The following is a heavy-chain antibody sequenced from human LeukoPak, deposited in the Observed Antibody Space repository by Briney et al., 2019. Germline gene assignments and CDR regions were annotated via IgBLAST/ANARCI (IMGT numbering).Heavy chain of an antibody. V-gene: IGHV3-20*04. Sequence: GGSLRLSCAASGFTFDDYGMSWVRQAPGKGLEWVSGINWNGGSTVYADSVKGRFTISRDNAKNSLYLQMNSLRAEDTALYYCARELSPYCGGDCYSGGKDYWGQGTLVTVSS. D-gene: IGHD2-21*02. CDR3: ARELSPYCGGDCYSGGKDY. CDR2: INWNGGST. J-gene: IGHJ4*02. CDR1: GFTFDDYG.